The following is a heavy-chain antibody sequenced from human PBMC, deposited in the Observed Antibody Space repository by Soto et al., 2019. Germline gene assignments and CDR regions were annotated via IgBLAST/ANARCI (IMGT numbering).Heavy chain of an antibody. D-gene: IGHD3-16*01. CDR3: ARVGYDYIWGNDAA. J-gene: IGHJ4*02. Sequence: ASVKVSCKASVYTFTRCAMHWLRQAPGQRLGGRGGLNGDNGNTKNPQNFQGRNTIISVTSARTAYMELSSLRSEATAVYSWARVGYDYIWGNDAAWGQGTLVTVSS. CDR2: LNGDNGNT. V-gene: IGHV1-3*01. CDR1: VYTFTRCA.